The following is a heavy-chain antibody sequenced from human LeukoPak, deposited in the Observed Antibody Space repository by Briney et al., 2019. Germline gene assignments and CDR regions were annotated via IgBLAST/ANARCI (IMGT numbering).Heavy chain of an antibody. Sequence: VSVKVSCKASGYTFTSYAMHWVRQAPGQRLEWMGWINAGNGNTKYSQKFQGRVTITRDTSASTAYMELSSLRSEDTAVYYCATDLNGGYRYFDYWGQGTLVTVSS. CDR1: GYTFTSYA. J-gene: IGHJ4*02. V-gene: IGHV1-3*01. CDR2: INAGNGNT. D-gene: IGHD5-12*01. CDR3: ATDLNGGYRYFDY.